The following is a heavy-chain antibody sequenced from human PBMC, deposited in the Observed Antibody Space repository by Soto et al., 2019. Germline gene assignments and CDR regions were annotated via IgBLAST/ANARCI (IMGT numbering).Heavy chain of an antibody. V-gene: IGHV4-30-2*01. CDR3: TRSHYFDY. J-gene: IGHJ4*02. Sequence: SETLSLTCAVSGGSISSGGYSWSWIRQPPGKGLEWIGYIYHSGSTYYNPSLKSRVTISVDRSRNLFSLKLSSVTAADTAVYFCTRSHYFDYWGQGALVTVSS. CDR1: GGSISSGGYS. CDR2: IYHSGST.